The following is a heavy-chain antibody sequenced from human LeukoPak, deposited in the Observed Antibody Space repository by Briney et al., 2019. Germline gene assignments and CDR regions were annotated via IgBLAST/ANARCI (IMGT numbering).Heavy chain of an antibody. CDR3: ARDLGSGSYYYYYYMDV. J-gene: IGHJ6*03. CDR2: TIPIFGIT. Sequence: ASVKVSCKASGGSFSSYAISWVRQAPGQGPEWVGRTIPIFGITNYAQKFQGRVTITADKSTSTAYMELSSLRSEDTAVYYCARDLGSGSYYYYYYMDVWGKGTTVTVSS. D-gene: IGHD1-26*01. V-gene: IGHV1-69*04. CDR1: GGSFSSYA.